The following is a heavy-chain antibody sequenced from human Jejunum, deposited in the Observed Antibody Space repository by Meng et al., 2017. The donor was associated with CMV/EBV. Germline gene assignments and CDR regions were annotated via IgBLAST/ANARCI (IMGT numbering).Heavy chain of an antibody. V-gene: IGHV3-64*02. CDR1: FSVSTCV. CDR2: INNNGGDA. CDR3: TWETGTSGRAGYFGY. J-gene: IGHJ4*02. D-gene: IGHD1-14*01. Sequence: FSVSTCVLHWVRQAPGRGLQYVAVINNNGGDATFADSVKGRFTISRDTNKNMMFLQMDGLRPDDAGVYYCTWETGTSGRAGYFGYWGQGALVTVSS.